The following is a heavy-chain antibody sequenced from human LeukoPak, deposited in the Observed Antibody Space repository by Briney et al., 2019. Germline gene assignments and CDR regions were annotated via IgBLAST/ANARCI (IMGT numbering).Heavy chain of an antibody. CDR3: AKDPYDILTGYFDY. CDR1: GFTFSSYA. CDR2: ISGSGGST. D-gene: IGHD3-9*01. J-gene: IGHJ4*02. Sequence: PGGSLRLSCAASGFTFSSYALSWVRQAPGKGLEWVSAISGSGGSTYYADSVKGRFTISRDNSKNTLCLRMHSLRAEDTAVYYCAKDPYDILTGYFDYWGQGTLVTASS. V-gene: IGHV3-23*01.